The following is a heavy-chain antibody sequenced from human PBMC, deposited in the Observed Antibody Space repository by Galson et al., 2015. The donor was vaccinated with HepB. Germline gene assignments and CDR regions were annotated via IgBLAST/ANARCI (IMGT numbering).Heavy chain of an antibody. Sequence: SLRLSCAASGFTFSSYSMNWVRQAPGKGLEWVSSISSSSNYIYYADSVKGRFTISRDNAKNSLYLQMNSLRAEDTAVYYCARVRVKGSGTTRGGVDYWGQGTLVTVSS. CDR1: GFTFSSYS. J-gene: IGHJ4*02. V-gene: IGHV3-21*01. CDR2: ISSSSNYI. CDR3: ARVRVKGSGTTRGGVDY. D-gene: IGHD1-1*01.